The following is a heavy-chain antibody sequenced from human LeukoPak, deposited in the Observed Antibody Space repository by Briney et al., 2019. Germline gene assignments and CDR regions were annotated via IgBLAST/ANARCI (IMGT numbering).Heavy chain of an antibody. J-gene: IGHJ2*01. D-gene: IGHD3-3*01. V-gene: IGHV4-30-4*08. CDR2: IYYSRST. Sequence: SETLSLTCTVSGGSISSGDYYWSWIRQPPGKGLEWIGYIYYSRSTYYNPSLKSRVTISVDTSKNQFSLKLSSVTAADTAVYYCARHSKTIFGVVISYWYFDLWGRGTLVTVSS. CDR1: GGSISSGDYY. CDR3: ARHSKTIFGVVISYWYFDL.